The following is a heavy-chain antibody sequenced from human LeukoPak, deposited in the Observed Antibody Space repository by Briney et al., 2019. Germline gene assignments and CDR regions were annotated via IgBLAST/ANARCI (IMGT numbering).Heavy chain of an antibody. CDR1: GFTFSSYA. CDR2: INGGGGNT. Sequence: GGSLRLSCAASGFTFSSYAMSWVRQAPGKGLEWVSGINGGGGNTYYADSVKGRLTISRDNSKNTLYLQMNSLRVEDTVVYYCAKAPAYCGGDCYSGYLQHWGQGTLVTVSS. CDR3: AKAPAYCGGDCYSGYLQH. V-gene: IGHV3-23*01. D-gene: IGHD2-21*01. J-gene: IGHJ1*01.